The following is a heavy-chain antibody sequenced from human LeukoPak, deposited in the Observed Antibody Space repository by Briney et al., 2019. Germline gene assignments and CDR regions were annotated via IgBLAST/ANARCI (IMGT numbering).Heavy chain of an antibody. D-gene: IGHD3-22*01. Sequence: SETLSLTCIVSGSSMSSYYWSWIRQPPGKRLEWIAYIYYSGTTNYNPSLKSRVTISVDTSKNQFSLKLSSVTAADTAMYYCARYWGPYDNSGAYFDYWGQGTLVAVSS. CDR2: IYYSGTT. J-gene: IGHJ4*02. CDR3: ARYWGPYDNSGAYFDY. V-gene: IGHV4-59*08. CDR1: GSSMSSYY.